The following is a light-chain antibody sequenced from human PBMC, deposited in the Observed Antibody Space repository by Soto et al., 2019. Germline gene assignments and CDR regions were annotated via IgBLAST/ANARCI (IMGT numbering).Light chain of an antibody. Sequence: SALTQPASVSGSPGQSITISCTGTSSDVGAYNSVPWYQQHPGKAPKLIIYDVSTRPSGISDRFSGSKSGNTASLTISGLQAEDESDYYCRSYTTSVTYVFGTGTKVTVL. CDR1: SSDVGAYNS. J-gene: IGLJ1*01. CDR3: RSYTTSVTYV. CDR2: DVS. V-gene: IGLV2-14*01.